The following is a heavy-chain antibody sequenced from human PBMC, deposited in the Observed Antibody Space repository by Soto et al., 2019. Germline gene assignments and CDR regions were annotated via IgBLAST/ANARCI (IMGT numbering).Heavy chain of an antibody. Sequence: QVQLVQSGAEVKKPGSSVKVSCKASGGTFSSYTISWVRQAPGQGLEWMGRIIPILGIANYAQKFQGRVTITADKSTSTAYMELSSLRSEDTAVYYCARDPGYSSGWSFDYWGQGPLVTVSS. D-gene: IGHD6-19*01. CDR2: IIPILGIA. V-gene: IGHV1-69*08. CDR1: GGTFSSYT. CDR3: ARDPGYSSGWSFDY. J-gene: IGHJ4*02.